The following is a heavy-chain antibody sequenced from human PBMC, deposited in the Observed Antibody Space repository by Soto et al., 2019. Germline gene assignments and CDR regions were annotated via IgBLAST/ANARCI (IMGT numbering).Heavy chain of an antibody. Sequence: QVQLQESGPGLVKPSETLSLTCTVSGGSISSYYWSWIRQPAGKGLEWLGRIYTSGSTNYNPSLRSRVTMSVDTSKNQFSLKLSSVTAADTAVYYCARDMVYCSSTSCYSYDYWGQGTLVTVSS. CDR1: GGSISSYY. CDR2: IYTSGST. CDR3: ARDMVYCSSTSCYSYDY. V-gene: IGHV4-4*07. D-gene: IGHD2-2*01. J-gene: IGHJ4*02.